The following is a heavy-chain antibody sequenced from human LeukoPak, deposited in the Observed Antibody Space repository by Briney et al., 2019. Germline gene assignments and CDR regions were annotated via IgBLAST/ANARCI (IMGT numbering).Heavy chain of an antibody. CDR2: IYYSGST. CDR1: GGSISSCY. CDR3: ARGEILRYFDFYFDY. Sequence: SETLSLTCTVSGGSISSCYWSWIRQPPGKGLEWIGYIYYSGSTNYNPSLKSRVTISVDTSKNQFSLKLSSVTAADTAVYYCARGEILRYFDFYFDYWGQGTLVTVSS. V-gene: IGHV4-59*01. D-gene: IGHD3-9*01. J-gene: IGHJ4*02.